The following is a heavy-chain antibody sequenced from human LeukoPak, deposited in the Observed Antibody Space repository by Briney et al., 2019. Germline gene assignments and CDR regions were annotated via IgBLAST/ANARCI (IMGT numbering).Heavy chain of an antibody. CDR1: GFTFSSHW. CDR3: VRGAFRGYYMDV. CDR2: INTDGTTT. J-gene: IGHJ6*03. Sequence: PGGSLRLSCAASGFTFSSHWMHWVRQAPGKGLVWVSRINTDGTTTNYADSVKGRFTISRDSAKNTPYLQMNSLRIEDTAVYYCVRGAFRGYYMDVWGKGTTVTVSS. V-gene: IGHV3-74*01. D-gene: IGHD3-16*01.